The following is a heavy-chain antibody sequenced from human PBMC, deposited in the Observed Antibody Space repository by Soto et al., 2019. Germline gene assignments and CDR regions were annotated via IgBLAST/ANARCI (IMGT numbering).Heavy chain of an antibody. CDR3: ARGRYYYDSSGYYLYFDY. CDR1: GYTFTSYD. D-gene: IGHD3-22*01. J-gene: IGHJ4*02. V-gene: IGHV1-8*01. Sequence: QVQLVQSGAEVKKPGASVKVSCKASGYTFTSYDINWVRQATGQGLEWMGWMNPNSGNTGYAQKFQGRVTMTRNTSISTAYMELSSMRSEDTAVYYCARGRYYYDSSGYYLYFDYWGQGTLVTVSS. CDR2: MNPNSGNT.